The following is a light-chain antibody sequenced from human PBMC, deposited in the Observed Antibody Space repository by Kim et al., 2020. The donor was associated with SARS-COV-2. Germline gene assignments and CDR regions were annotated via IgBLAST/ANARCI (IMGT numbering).Light chain of an antibody. V-gene: IGLV2-14*03. Sequence: QSITLSCTGTSSDVGGYNYVSWYQQHPGKAPKLMIYYVSNRPSGVSNRFSCSKSGNTASLTISGLQAEDEADYYCSSYTSSSTRVFGGGTQLTVL. CDR2: YVS. CDR3: SSYTSSSTRV. CDR1: SSDVGGYNY. J-gene: IGLJ3*02.